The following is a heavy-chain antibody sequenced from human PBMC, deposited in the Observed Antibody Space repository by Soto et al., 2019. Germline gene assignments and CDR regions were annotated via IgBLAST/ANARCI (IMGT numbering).Heavy chain of an antibody. J-gene: IGHJ4*02. CDR1: GGTFSSYT. V-gene: IGHV1-69*02. CDR2: IIPILGIA. CDR3: ARSVGSGRGSCDY. D-gene: IGHD2-15*01. Sequence: ASVKVSCKASGGTFSSYTISWVRQAPGQGLEWMGRIIPILGIANYAQKFQGRVTITADKSTSTAYMELSSLRSEDTAVYYCARSVGSGRGSCDYWGQGTLVTVSS.